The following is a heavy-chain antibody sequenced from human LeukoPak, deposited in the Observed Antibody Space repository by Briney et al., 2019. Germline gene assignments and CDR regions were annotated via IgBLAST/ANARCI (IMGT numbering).Heavy chain of an antibody. CDR3: ARASGYYYFDY. D-gene: IGHD3-10*01. Sequence: GGSLRLSCAASGFTFSSYSMNWVRQAPGKGLEWVSYISSSSSTIYYADSVKGRFTISRDNAKNSLYLQMNSLRAEDTAVYYCARASGYYYFDYWGQGTLVTVSS. CDR1: GFTFSSYS. V-gene: IGHV3-48*04. CDR2: ISSSSSTI. J-gene: IGHJ4*02.